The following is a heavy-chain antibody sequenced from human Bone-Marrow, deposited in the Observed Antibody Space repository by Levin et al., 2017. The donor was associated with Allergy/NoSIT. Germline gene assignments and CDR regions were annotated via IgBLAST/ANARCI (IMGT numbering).Heavy chain of an antibody. CDR3: ARTYNSYFFDY. CDR1: GFTFGSYG. V-gene: IGHV3-30*03. D-gene: IGHD6-6*01. J-gene: IGHJ4*02. CDR2: ISYDGSEK. Sequence: PGGSLRLSCAASGFTFGSYGMHWVRQAPGKGLEWVSYISYDGSEKSYADAVKGRFTISRDTSKNTLYLQMNSLRVDDTAMYSCARTYNSYFFDYWGQGTLVTVSS.